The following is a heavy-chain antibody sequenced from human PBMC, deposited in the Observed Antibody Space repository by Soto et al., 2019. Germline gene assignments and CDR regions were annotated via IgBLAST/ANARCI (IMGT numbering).Heavy chain of an antibody. J-gene: IGHJ4*02. Sequence: PSETLSLTCTVSGGSISSGGYYWSWIRQHPGKGLEWIGYIYYSGNTYYNPSLKSRVTISVDTSKNQFSLKLSSVTAADTAVYYCARGRPEYSGSWSPTTVYFDYWGQGTLVTVSS. CDR1: GGSISSGGYY. D-gene: IGHD6-13*01. CDR3: ARGRPEYSGSWSPTTVYFDY. CDR2: IYYSGNT. V-gene: IGHV4-31*03.